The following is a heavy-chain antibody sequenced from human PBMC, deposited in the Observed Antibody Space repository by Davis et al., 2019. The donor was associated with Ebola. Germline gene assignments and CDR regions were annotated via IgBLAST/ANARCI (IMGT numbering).Heavy chain of an antibody. CDR3: ARDQQLPPVHYYYGMDV. CDR1: GFTFSDYY. J-gene: IGHJ6*04. Sequence: GGSLRLSCAASGFTFSDYYMSWIRQAPGKGLEWVSHISSSGSTIYYADSVKGRFTISRDNAKNSLYLQMNSLRAEDTAVYYCARDQQLPPVHYYYGMDVWGKGTTVTVSS. V-gene: IGHV3-11*01. CDR2: ISSSGSTI. D-gene: IGHD6-13*01.